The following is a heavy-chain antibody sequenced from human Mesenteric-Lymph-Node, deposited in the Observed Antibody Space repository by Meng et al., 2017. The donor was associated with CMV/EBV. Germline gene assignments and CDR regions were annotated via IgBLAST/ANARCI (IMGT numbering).Heavy chain of an antibody. CDR3: ARGHTAMATGYYYGMDV. CDR1: GFTFSSYD. J-gene: IGHJ6*02. D-gene: IGHD5-18*01. CDR2: IGTAGDT. V-gene: IGHV3-13*01. Sequence: GGSLRLSCAASGFTFSSYDMHWVRQATRKGLEWVSAIGTAGDTYYPGSVKGRFTISRENAKNSLYLQMNSLRAGDTAVYYCARGHTAMATGYYYGMDVWGQGTTVTVSS.